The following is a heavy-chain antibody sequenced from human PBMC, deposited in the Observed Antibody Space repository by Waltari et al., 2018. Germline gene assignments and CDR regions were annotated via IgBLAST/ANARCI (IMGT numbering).Heavy chain of an antibody. CDR2: IIPIFGTA. D-gene: IGHD3-3*01. CDR1: GGTFSSYA. V-gene: IGHV1-69*01. CDR3: ASPRPPLWSGYHYYYYGMDV. Sequence: QVQLVQSGAEVKKPGSSVKVSCKASGGTFSSYAISWVLQAPGQGLEWMGGIIPIFGTANYAQKFQGRVTITADESTSTAYMELSSLRSEDTAVYYCASPRPPLWSGYHYYYYGMDVWGQGTTVTVSS. J-gene: IGHJ6*02.